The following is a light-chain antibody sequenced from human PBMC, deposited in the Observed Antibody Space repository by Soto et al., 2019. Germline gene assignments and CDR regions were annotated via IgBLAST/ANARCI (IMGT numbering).Light chain of an antibody. J-gene: IGLJ1*01. CDR3: CSYAGHNTPIYV. Sequence: QSALTQPASVSGSRGQSITISCTGTSSDVGAYNLVSWYQQHPGKAPKLIIFEGSTRPSGVSTRISGSRSGNTASLTISGLQTEDEADYYCCSYAGHNTPIYVFGTGTKLTVL. V-gene: IGLV2-23*01. CDR2: EGS. CDR1: SSDVGAYNL.